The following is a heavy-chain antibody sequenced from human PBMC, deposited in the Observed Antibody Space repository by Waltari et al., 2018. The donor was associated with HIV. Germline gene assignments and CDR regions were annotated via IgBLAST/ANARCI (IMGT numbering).Heavy chain of an antibody. J-gene: IGHJ3*01. D-gene: IGHD2-21*02. V-gene: IGHV4-34*01. Sequence: QVRLEQWGAGLLKPSETLSLTCAVYGTSFTGYYWTWIRQSPGGGLQWIGEVDHRGSTHYNPSLRSLVSMSVDTFKHQFSLKLASVTAADTAVYYCANLTSMTATDVFDVWGQGTLVSVSS. CDR1: GTSFTGYY. CDR2: VDHRGST. CDR3: ANLTSMTATDVFDV.